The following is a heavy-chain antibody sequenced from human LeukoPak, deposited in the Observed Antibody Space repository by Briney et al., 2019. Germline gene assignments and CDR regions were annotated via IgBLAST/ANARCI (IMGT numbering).Heavy chain of an antibody. CDR1: GGSISSYY. Sequence: ASETLSLTCTVSGGSISSYYWTWIRQSPGKGLEWIGYIYYSGYTNSNPSLKSRVTISVDTSKNQFSLSLKSVTAADTAVYYCARSEMPTRSDAFDIWGQGTMVSVSS. CDR2: IYYSGYT. D-gene: IGHD5-24*01. J-gene: IGHJ3*02. V-gene: IGHV4-59*01. CDR3: ARSEMPTRSDAFDI.